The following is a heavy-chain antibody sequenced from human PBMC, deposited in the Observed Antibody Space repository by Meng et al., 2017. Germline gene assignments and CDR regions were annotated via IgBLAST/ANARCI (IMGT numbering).Heavy chain of an antibody. D-gene: IGHD5-24*01. CDR1: GFTFRSYG. J-gene: IGHJ4*02. Sequence: GESLKISCAVSGFTFRSYGMSWVRQAPGKGLEWVANIKKGGSAKYHVDSVKGRFTISRDNAQNSMYLQMNSLRAEDTAVYYCARGFRDVHRNPWEYWGQGTLVTVSS. V-gene: IGHV3-7*01. CDR2: IKKGGSAK. CDR3: ARGFRDVHRNPWEY.